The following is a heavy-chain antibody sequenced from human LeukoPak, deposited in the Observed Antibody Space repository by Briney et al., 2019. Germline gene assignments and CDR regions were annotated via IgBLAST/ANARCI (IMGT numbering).Heavy chain of an antibody. J-gene: IGHJ5*02. Sequence: SETLSVTCTVSGGSVSSGSFYWSWIRQPPGKGLEWIGYIYYSGGTKYNPSLNSRVTISIDTSNNQFSLKLNSATAADTAVYYCARDDVPYSAWGQGTLVTVSS. CDR3: ARDDVPYSA. D-gene: IGHD2-15*01. V-gene: IGHV4-61*01. CDR1: GGSVSSGSFY. CDR2: IYYSGGT.